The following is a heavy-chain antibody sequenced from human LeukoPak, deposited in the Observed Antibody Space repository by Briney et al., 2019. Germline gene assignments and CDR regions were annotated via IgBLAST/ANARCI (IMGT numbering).Heavy chain of an antibody. V-gene: IGHV3-30-3*02. D-gene: IGHD1-26*01. Sequence: GRSLRLSCAASGFTLSSYAMHWVRQAPGKGLEWVAVISYDGSNKYYADSVKGRFTISRDNSKNTLYLQMDSLRAEDTAVYYCAKKHSGNYPSYDAFDMWGQGTMVTVSS. CDR1: GFTLSSYA. CDR2: ISYDGSNK. CDR3: AKKHSGNYPSYDAFDM. J-gene: IGHJ3*02.